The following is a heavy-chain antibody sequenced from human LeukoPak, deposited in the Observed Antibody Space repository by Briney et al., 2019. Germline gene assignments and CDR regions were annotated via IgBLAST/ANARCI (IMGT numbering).Heavy chain of an antibody. J-gene: IGHJ4*02. CDR1: GDSISTYY. V-gene: IGHV4-59*01. CDR2: IYYSGST. D-gene: IGHD3-22*01. Sequence: KSSETLSLTCTVSGDSISTYYWTWIRQSPGKGLEWIGYIYYSGSTNYNPSLKSRVTISVDTSKNHFSLKLTSVTAADTAVYYCARGVGSGYTDEWGQGTLVTVSP. CDR3: ARGVGSGYTDE.